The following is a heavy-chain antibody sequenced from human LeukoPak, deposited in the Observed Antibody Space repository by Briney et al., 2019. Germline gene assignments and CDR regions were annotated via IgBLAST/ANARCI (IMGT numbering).Heavy chain of an antibody. D-gene: IGHD4-17*01. V-gene: IGHV4-39*01. CDR3: ARLRGAMTPVTSDFDY. J-gene: IGHJ4*02. CDR2: GFYSGSA. Sequence: SSEPLSLTRTVSGGSISGSSYYWAWVRQPPGKGLEWVWSGFYSGSAYSNPSLKSRVTISVDTSRNQFSLNLSSVTAADTAVYYCARLRGAMTPVTSDFDYWGQGTLVTVSS. CDR1: GGSISGSSYY.